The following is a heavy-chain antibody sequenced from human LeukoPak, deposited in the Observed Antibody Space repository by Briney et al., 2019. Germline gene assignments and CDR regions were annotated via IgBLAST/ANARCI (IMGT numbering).Heavy chain of an antibody. CDR2: ISSTGNSV. CDR1: GFTFSSYS. J-gene: IGHJ4*02. Sequence: PGGSLRLSCAASGFTFSSYSMNWVRQAPGKGLEWVSSISSTGNSVFYADSVTGRFTISRDNAKNSLYLQMNSLRAEDTAVYYCAREMAAIQDLDYWGQGTLVTVSS. CDR3: AREMAAIQDLDY. V-gene: IGHV3-21*01. D-gene: IGHD5-24*01.